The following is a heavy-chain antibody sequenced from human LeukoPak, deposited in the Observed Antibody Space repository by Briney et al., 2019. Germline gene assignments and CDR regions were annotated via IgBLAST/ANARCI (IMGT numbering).Heavy chain of an antibody. J-gene: IGHJ6*03. CDR2: ISSSGSTI. D-gene: IGHD6-13*01. V-gene: IGHV3-48*03. Sequence: GGSLRLSCAASGFTFSSYEMNWVRQAPGKGLEWVSYISSSGSTIYYADSVKGRFTISRDNAKNSLYLQMNSLRLEDTAVYYCARETIADYYYYYMDVWGKGTTVTISS. CDR1: GFTFSSYE. CDR3: ARETIADYYYYYMDV.